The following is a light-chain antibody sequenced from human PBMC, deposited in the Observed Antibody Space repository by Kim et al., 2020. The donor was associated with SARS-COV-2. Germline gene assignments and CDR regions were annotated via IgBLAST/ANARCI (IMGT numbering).Light chain of an antibody. CDR2: EDN. J-gene: IGLJ2*01. CDR3: QAWDSSTVV. V-gene: IGLV3-1*01. Sequence: SYELTQPPSVSVSPGQTASITCSGDKLGDKYACWYQQKPGQSPVLVIYEDNKRPSGIPERFSGSNSGNTATLTISGTQAMDEADYCCQAWDSSTVVFGGG. CDR1: KLGDKY.